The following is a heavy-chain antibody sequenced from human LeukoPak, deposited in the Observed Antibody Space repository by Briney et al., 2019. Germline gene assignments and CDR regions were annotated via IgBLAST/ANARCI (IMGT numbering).Heavy chain of an antibody. D-gene: IGHD2-21*01. CDR1: GGSISSSSYY. J-gene: IGHJ5*02. V-gene: IGHV4-39*01. CDR2: IYYSGST. CDR3: ARVYRDCGGDCPGVGWFDP. Sequence: PSETLSLTCTVSGGSISSSSYYWGWIRQPPGKGLEWIGSIYYSGSTYYNPSLKSRVTISVDTSKNQFSLKLSSVTAADTAVHYCARVYRDCGGDCPGVGWFDPWGQGTLVTVSS.